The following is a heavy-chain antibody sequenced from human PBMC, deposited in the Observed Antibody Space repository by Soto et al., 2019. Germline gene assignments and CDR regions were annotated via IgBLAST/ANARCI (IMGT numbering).Heavy chain of an antibody. J-gene: IGHJ4*02. Sequence: QVQLVQSGAEEKKPGASVKVSCKASGYTFTGYAMHWVRQAPGQRLEWMGWINAGNGNTKYSQKFQGRVTITRDTSASTAYMELSSLRSEDTAVYYCAGAAAVAADFDYWGQGTLVTVSS. CDR1: GYTFTGYA. CDR2: INAGNGNT. D-gene: IGHD6-19*01. CDR3: AGAAAVAADFDY. V-gene: IGHV1-3*05.